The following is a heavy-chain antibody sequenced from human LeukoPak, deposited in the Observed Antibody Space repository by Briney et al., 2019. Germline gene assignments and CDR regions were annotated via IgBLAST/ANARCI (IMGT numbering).Heavy chain of an antibody. CDR2: IYTSGST. D-gene: IGHD6-19*01. Sequence: PSETLSLTCTVSGGSIRSYYWSWIRQPAGKGLEWIGHIYTSGSTNYNPSLKSRVTISVDTSKNQFSLKLSSVTAADTAVYYCARHPSRGVAGTAFDIWGQGTMVTVSS. CDR3: ARHPSRGVAGTAFDI. V-gene: IGHV4-4*07. J-gene: IGHJ3*02. CDR1: GGSIRSYY.